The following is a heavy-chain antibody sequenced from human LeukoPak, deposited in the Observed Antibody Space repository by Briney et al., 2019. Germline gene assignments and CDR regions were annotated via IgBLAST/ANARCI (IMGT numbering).Heavy chain of an antibody. V-gene: IGHV4-38-2*01. D-gene: IGHD2-15*01. J-gene: IGHJ5*02. CDR2: IYHSGST. CDR3: ARVVVAAWSWFDP. Sequence: SETLSLTCAVSGYSTSSGYYWGWIRQPPGKGLEWIGSIYHSGSTHYNPSLKSRVTISVDTSKNQFSLKLSSVTAADTAVYYCARVVVAAWSWFDPWGQGTLVTVSS. CDR1: GYSTSSGYY.